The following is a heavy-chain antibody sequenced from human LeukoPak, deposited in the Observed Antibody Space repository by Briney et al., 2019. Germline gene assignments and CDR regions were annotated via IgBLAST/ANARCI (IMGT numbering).Heavy chain of an antibody. CDR3: ARVLHYDFWSGYPAEGDY. Sequence: SETLSLTCTVSGGSISSYYWSWIRQPPGKGLEWIGEINHSGSTNYNPSLKSRVTISVDTSKNQFSLKLSSVTAADTAVYYCARVLHYDFWSGYPAEGDYWGQGTLVTVSS. CDR2: INHSGST. CDR1: GGSISSYY. D-gene: IGHD3-3*01. V-gene: IGHV4-34*01. J-gene: IGHJ4*02.